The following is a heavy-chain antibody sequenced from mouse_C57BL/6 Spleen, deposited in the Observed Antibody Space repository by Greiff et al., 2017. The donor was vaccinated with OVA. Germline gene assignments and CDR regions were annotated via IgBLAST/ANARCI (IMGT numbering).Heavy chain of an antibody. Sequence: EVQLQQSGPELVKPGASVKISCKASGYTFTDYYMNWVKQSHGKSLEWIGDINPNNGGTSYNQKFKGKATLTVDKSSSTAYMELRSLTSEDSAVYYCAKGLSLDYAMDYWGQGTSVTVSS. CDR2: INPNNGGT. D-gene: IGHD3-3*01. J-gene: IGHJ4*01. V-gene: IGHV1-26*01. CDR3: AKGLSLDYAMDY. CDR1: GYTFTDYY.